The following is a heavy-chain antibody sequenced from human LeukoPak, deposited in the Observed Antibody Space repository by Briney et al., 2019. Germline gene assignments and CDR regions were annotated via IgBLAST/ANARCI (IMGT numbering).Heavy chain of an antibody. J-gene: IGHJ4*02. CDR1: GFTFTSYA. Sequence: GGSLRPSCAASGFTFTSYAMSCVRQAPGKGLEWVSAISGSGGSTYYADSVKGRFTISRDNSKNTLYLQMNSLRAEDTAVYYCAKDHLKQQLVLLIDYWGQGTLVTVSS. CDR3: AKDHLKQQLVLLIDY. V-gene: IGHV3-23*01. CDR2: ISGSGGST. D-gene: IGHD6-13*01.